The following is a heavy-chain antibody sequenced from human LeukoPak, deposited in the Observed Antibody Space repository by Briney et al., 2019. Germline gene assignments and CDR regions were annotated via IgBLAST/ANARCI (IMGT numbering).Heavy chain of an antibody. D-gene: IGHD6-13*01. V-gene: IGHV3-23*01. CDR3: AKDHGYAAAAGFGYFDY. CDR1: GFTFSSYA. CDR2: IGGSGGST. Sequence: GGSLRLSCAASGFTFSSYAMSWVRQAPGKGLEWVSAIGGSGGSTYYADSVKGRFTISRDNSKNTLYLQMNSLRAEDTAVYYCAKDHGYAAAAGFGYFDYWGQGTLVTVSS. J-gene: IGHJ4*02.